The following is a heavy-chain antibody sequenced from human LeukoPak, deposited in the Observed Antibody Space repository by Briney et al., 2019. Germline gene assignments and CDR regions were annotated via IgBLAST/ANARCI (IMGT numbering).Heavy chain of an antibody. Sequence: SETLSLTCTVSGGSLWSFYWSWVRQPAGKGLEWIGRLYNNGSTNYSPSLKSRVTMSVDMSTRQISLKLSSVTAADTAVYYCARAVGGDGSGSLWGPGTLVTVSS. CDR1: GGSLWSFY. D-gene: IGHD3-10*01. CDR3: ARAVGGDGSGSL. J-gene: IGHJ4*02. V-gene: IGHV4-4*07. CDR2: LYNNGST.